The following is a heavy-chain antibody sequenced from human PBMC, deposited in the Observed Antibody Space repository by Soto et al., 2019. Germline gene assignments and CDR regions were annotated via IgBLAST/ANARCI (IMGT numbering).Heavy chain of an antibody. Sequence: QIQLVQSGAEVKKPGASVRVSCETSGYTFVSYGISWVRQAPGQGLEWMGWISPYNGNTNYAEKFKDRVTLTTDTSTDTPFLDLRSLTSDDTAVYFCARDQYYFDSSGYYDFWGQGTLVTVSS. CDR2: ISPYNGNT. CDR1: GYTFVSYG. V-gene: IGHV1-18*04. CDR3: ARDQYYFDSSGYYDF. D-gene: IGHD3-22*01. J-gene: IGHJ4*02.